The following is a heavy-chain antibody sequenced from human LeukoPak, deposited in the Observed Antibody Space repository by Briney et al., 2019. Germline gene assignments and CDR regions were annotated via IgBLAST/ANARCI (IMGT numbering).Heavy chain of an antibody. CDR3: AKDRSPDYYDSSGNRAFDY. Sequence: GGSLRLSCAASGFTFSSYAMSWVRQAPGKGLEWVSAISGSGGSTYYADSVKGRFTISRDNSKNTLYLQMNSLRAEDTAVYYCAKDRSPDYYDSSGNRAFDYWGQGTLVTVSS. CDR1: GFTFSSYA. D-gene: IGHD3-22*01. V-gene: IGHV3-23*01. J-gene: IGHJ4*02. CDR2: ISGSGGST.